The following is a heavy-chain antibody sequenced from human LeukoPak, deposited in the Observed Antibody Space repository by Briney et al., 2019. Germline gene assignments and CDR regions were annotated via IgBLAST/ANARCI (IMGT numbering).Heavy chain of an antibody. CDR2: IWYDGSNK. CDR1: GFTFSSYG. CDR3: AKDTLTSSSWYGGFGY. Sequence: GGSLRLSCAASGFTFSSYGMHWVRQAPGKGLEWVAVIWYDGSNKYYADSVKGRFTISRDNSKNTLYLQMNSLRAEDTAVYYCAKDTLTSSSWYGGFGYWGQGTLVTVSS. V-gene: IGHV3-33*06. J-gene: IGHJ4*02. D-gene: IGHD6-13*01.